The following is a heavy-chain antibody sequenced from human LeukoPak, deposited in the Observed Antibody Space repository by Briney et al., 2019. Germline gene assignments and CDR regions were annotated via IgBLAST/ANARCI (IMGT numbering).Heavy chain of an antibody. V-gene: IGHV3-7*01. Sequence: PGGSLRLSRAASGFTFSSYWMSWVRQAPGKGLEWVANIKQDGSEKYYVDSVKGRFTISRDNAKNSLYLQMNSLRAEDTAVYYCARDFSQLVLDYWGQGTLVTVSS. CDR2: IKQDGSEK. D-gene: IGHD6-6*01. J-gene: IGHJ4*02. CDR3: ARDFSQLVLDY. CDR1: GFTFSSYW.